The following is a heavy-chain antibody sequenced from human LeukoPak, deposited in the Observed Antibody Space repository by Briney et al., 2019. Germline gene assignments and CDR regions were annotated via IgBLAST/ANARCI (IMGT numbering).Heavy chain of an antibody. CDR3: ATVGRWGARVDY. CDR2: VDPEDGET. J-gene: IGHJ4*02. CDR1: GYTFTEYY. Sequence: ASVKVSCKVSGYTFTEYYMHWVQQAPGKGLEWMGLVDPEDGETIYAEKFQGRVTITADTSTDTAYMELSSLRSEDTAVYYCATVGRWGARVDYWGQGTLVAVSS. V-gene: IGHV1-69-2*01. D-gene: IGHD1-26*01.